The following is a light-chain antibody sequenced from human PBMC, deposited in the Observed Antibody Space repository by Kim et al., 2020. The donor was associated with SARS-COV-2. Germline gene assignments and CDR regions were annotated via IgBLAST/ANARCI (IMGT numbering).Light chain of an antibody. CDR2: DAS. Sequence: SVCCSGTITCRDSQSIPTFLAWYQPKPGRAPTFLIYDASGLEEGLPSRFSASGSGTEYTLPISIQQPDYFAGSGGQEYNDYTHTLGQGTQLEI. CDR1: QSIPTF. J-gene: IGKJ2*01. CDR3: QEYNDYTHT. V-gene: IGKV1-5*01.